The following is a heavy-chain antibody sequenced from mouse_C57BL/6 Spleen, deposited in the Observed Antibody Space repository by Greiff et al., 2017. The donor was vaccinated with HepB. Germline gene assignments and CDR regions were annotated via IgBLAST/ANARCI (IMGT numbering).Heavy chain of an antibody. CDR3: ARDRSNYPYYYAMDY. D-gene: IGHD2-5*01. Sequence: EVMLVESEGGLVQPGRSMKLSCTASGFTFSDYYMAWVRQVPEKGLEWVANINYDGSSTYYLDSLKSRFIISRDNAKNILYLQMSSLKSEDTATYYCARDRSNYPYYYAMDYWGQVTSVTVSS. CDR1: GFTFSDYY. CDR2: INYDGSST. V-gene: IGHV5-16*01. J-gene: IGHJ4*01.